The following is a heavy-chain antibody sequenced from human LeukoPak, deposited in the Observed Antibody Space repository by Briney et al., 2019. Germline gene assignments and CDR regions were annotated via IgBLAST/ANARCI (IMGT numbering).Heavy chain of an antibody. D-gene: IGHD3-16*01. V-gene: IGHV1-69*04. Sequence: SVKVSCKASGGTFSSYAISWVRQAPGQGLEWMGMIYPRDGSTSYAQKFQGRVTITRDTSASTAYMELSSLRSEDTAVYYCARDLGKFDPWGQGTLVTVSS. J-gene: IGHJ5*02. CDR3: ARDLGKFDP. CDR1: GGTFSSYA. CDR2: IYPRDGST.